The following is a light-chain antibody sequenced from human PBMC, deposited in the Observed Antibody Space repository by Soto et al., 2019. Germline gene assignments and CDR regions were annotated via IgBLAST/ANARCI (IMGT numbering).Light chain of an antibody. CDR1: QSISSD. CDR3: QQYDKWPRQYT. V-gene: IGKV3-15*01. CDR2: GAS. Sequence: EIVMTQSPATLSVSPGGRATLSCRASQSISSDLAWYQQKPGQAPRLLIYGASTRATDIPARISGSGSGTDFTLTISSLQSEDIAVYYCQQYDKWPRQYTFGQGTKLEIK. J-gene: IGKJ2*01.